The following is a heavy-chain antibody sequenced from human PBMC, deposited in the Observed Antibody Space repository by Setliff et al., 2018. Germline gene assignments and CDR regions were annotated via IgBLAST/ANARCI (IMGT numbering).Heavy chain of an antibody. CDR2: INHSGST. Sequence: TSETLSLTCTVSGGSISSHYWSWIRQPPGKGLEWIGEINHSGSTNYNPSLKSRVTISVDTSKNQFSLKLSSVTAADTAVYYCTRGPDGYTYQGAFDIWGQGTMVTVSS. V-gene: IGHV4-34*01. D-gene: IGHD5-12*01. CDR1: GGSISSHY. J-gene: IGHJ3*02. CDR3: TRGPDGYTYQGAFDI.